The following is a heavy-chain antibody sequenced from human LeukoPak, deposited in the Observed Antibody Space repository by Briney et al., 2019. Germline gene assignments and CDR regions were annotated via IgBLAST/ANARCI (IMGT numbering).Heavy chain of an antibody. CDR3: TKTTAGYSSVQYPGWTTVH. CDR2: IFGSGGSA. Sequence: GGSQTLSCTASGVTFNNYAMYWVRQAPRKGLEWVAGIFGSGGSAHYADSVKGRLTISRENSKNTVYLQMDSLRGEDTAVYYCTKTTAGYSSVQYPGWTTVHWGQGAPLTVS. V-gene: IGHV3-23*01. CDR1: GVTFNNYA. D-gene: IGHD3-22*01. J-gene: IGHJ4*02.